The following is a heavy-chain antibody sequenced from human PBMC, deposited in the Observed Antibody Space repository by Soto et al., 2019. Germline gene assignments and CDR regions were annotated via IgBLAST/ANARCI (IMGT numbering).Heavy chain of an antibody. Sequence: GGSLRLSCAASGFTFSDYYMGWIRQAPGKGLEWVSYISSSGSTIYYADSVKGRFTISRDNAKNSLYLQMNSLRAEDTAVYYCARDQYYYYMDVWGKGTTVTVSS. CDR1: GFTFSDYY. CDR3: ARDQYYYYMDV. CDR2: ISSSGSTI. V-gene: IGHV3-11*01. J-gene: IGHJ6*03.